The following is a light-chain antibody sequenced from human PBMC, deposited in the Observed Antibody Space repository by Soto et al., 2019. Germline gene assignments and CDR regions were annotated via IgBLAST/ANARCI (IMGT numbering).Light chain of an antibody. J-gene: IGKJ5*01. CDR1: QSISSY. CDR2: AAS. V-gene: IGKV1-39*01. Sequence: PSSLSASVGDRVTITCRASQSISSYLNWYQQKPGKAPKLLIYAASSLQSGVPSRFSGSGSGTDFTLTISSLQPEDFATYYCQQSYTGITFGQGTRLEIK. CDR3: QQSYTGIT.